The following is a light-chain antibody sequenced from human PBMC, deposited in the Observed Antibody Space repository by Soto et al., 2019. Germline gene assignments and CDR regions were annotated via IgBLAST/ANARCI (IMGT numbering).Light chain of an antibody. CDR3: QQHNNWPPWT. CDR1: QSVSSN. CDR2: GAY. J-gene: IGKJ1*01. Sequence: EIVMTQSPATLSVSPGERATLSCSASQSVSSNLAWYQQKPGQAPRLLMYGAYTRATGIPDRFSGSGSGTAFTLTISSLQSEDFAVYYCQQHNNWPPWTFGQGTTVEIK. V-gene: IGKV3-15*01.